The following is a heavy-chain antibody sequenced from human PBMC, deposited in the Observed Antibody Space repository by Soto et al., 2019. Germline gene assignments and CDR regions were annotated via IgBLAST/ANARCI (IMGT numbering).Heavy chain of an antibody. V-gene: IGHV3-30*18. CDR1: GFTFSSYG. CDR3: AKPLGGATNGGPFDY. CDR2: ISYDGSNK. D-gene: IGHD1-26*01. Sequence: QVQLVESGGGVVQPGRSLRLSCAASGFTFSSYGMHWVRQAPGKGLEWVAVISYDGSNKYYADSVKGRFTISRDNSKNTLYLQMNSLRAEDTAVYYCAKPLGGATNGGPFDYWGQGTLVTVSS. J-gene: IGHJ4*02.